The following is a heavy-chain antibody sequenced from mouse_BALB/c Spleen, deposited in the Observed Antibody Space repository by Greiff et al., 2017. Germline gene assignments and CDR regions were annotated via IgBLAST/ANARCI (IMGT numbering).Heavy chain of an antibody. J-gene: IGHJ3*01. Sequence: EVKVEESGPGLVKPSQSLSLTCTVTGYSITSDYAWNWIRQFPGNQLEWMGYISYSGSTSYNPSLKSRISITRDTSKNQFFLQLNSVTTEDTATYYCARGDGRGFAYWGQGTLVTVSA. CDR1: GYSITSDYA. CDR2: ISYSGST. D-gene: IGHD1-1*02. CDR3: ARGDGRGFAY. V-gene: IGHV3-2*02.